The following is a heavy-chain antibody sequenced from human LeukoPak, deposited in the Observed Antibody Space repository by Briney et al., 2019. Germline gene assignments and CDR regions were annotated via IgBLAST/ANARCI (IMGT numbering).Heavy chain of an antibody. CDR3: ARDSMARGKFDY. D-gene: IGHD5-24*01. CDR1: GFTFSSYG. J-gene: IGHJ4*02. V-gene: IGHV3-23*01. CDR2: ISGSGGST. Sequence: GGSLRLSCAASGFTFSSYGMSWVRQAPGKGLEWVSVISGSGGSTYYADSVKGRFTISRDNSKNTLYLQMNSLRAEDTAVYYCARDSMARGKFDYWGQGTLVTVSS.